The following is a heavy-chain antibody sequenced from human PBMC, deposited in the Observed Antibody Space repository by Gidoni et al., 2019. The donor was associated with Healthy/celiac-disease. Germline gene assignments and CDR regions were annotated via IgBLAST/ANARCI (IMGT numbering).Heavy chain of an antibody. CDR2: IIPICGTA. J-gene: IGHJ6*02. D-gene: IGHD3-22*01. Sequence: QVQLVQSGAEVKKPGYSVQVSCKASGGTFSSYAISWVRQAPGQGLEWMGGIIPICGTANYAQKCQGRVTITADESTSTAYMELSSLRSEDTAVYYCARTYYYDSSGYYYYGMDVWGHGTTVTVSS. V-gene: IGHV1-69*01. CDR1: GGTFSSYA. CDR3: ARTYYYDSSGYYYYGMDV.